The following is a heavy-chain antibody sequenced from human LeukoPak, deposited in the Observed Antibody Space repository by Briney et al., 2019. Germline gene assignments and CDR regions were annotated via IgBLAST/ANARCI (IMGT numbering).Heavy chain of an antibody. D-gene: IGHD5-18*01. CDR2: INPSGGTT. V-gene: IGHV1-46*01. Sequence: ASVKVSCKASGYTFINYYMHWVRQAPGQGLEWMGIINPSGGTTSYAQNFQGRVTMTRDTSTSTVYMELSSLRSEDTAVYYCAGEIGPRQLHLWGSAFDYWGQGTLVTVSS. CDR1: GYTFINYY. J-gene: IGHJ4*02. CDR3: AGEIGPRQLHLWGSAFDY.